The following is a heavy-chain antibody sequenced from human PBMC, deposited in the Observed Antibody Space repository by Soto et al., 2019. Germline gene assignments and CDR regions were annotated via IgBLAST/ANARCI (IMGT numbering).Heavy chain of an antibody. CDR3: ARDPDSSGYDPGWFDP. Sequence: SVKDSCKASGGTFSSYAIRSVRQAPGQGLEWMGGIIPIFGKANYAQKFQGRVTITADESTRTAYMELSSLRSEYTAVYYCARDPDSSGYDPGWFDPWGQGTLVTVSS. J-gene: IGHJ5*02. CDR1: GGTFSSYA. D-gene: IGHD3-22*01. CDR2: IIPIFGKA. V-gene: IGHV1-69*13.